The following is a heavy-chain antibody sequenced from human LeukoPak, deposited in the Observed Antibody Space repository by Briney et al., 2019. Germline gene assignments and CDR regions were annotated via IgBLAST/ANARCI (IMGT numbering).Heavy chain of an antibody. V-gene: IGHV3-48*03. CDR2: ISSSGSTI. CDR1: GFTFSSYE. Sequence: PGGSLRLSCAASGFTFSSYEMNLVRQAPGKGLEWVSYISSSGSTIYYGVSVKGRFTISRDNDKNSLYLQTNSLRAEDTAVYYCARDGSDGMEWGQGTLVTVSS. CDR3: ARDGSDGME. J-gene: IGHJ4*02. D-gene: IGHD6-13*01.